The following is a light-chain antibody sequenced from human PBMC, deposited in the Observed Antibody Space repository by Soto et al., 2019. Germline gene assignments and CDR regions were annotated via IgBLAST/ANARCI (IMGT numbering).Light chain of an antibody. J-gene: IGKJ1*01. V-gene: IGKV1-5*01. CDR3: QQYHTFWT. Sequence: DIQMTQSPSTLSASVGDRVTIACRANQTITRWLVWYQQKPGKAPKLLIFDASTLESGVPSRFSGSGYGTEFTLTISSLQPEDFATYYCQQYHTFWTFGQGTTVEVK. CDR2: DAS. CDR1: QTITRW.